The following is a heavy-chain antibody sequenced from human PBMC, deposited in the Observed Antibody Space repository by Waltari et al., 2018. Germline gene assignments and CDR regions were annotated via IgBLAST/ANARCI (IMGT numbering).Heavy chain of an antibody. CDR1: GGSISGYY. CDR3: ARGGGWYSSGRAFFFDY. J-gene: IGHJ4*02. Sequence: QVQLQESGPGLVKPSETLSLTCAVSGGSISGYYWSWIRQSPGTGLGWLGYVYYDGSTNYNPSLESRVTISADTSKNHFSLKLTSVSAADTAMYYCARGGGWYSSGRAFFFDYWGQGTLVTVSS. CDR2: VYYDGST. V-gene: IGHV4-59*01. D-gene: IGHD6-19*01.